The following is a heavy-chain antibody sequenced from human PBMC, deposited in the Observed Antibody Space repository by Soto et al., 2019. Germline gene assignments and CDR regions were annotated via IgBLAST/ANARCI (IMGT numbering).Heavy chain of an antibody. Sequence: QVQLVQSGAEVKNPGSSVKVSCKASGGTFSSYAISWVRQAPGQGLEWMGRIIPIFGTANYAKKFQGRVTITADESTSTTYKELSSPRSEDTAVYYLAKTGYVVVPGGMDVWGQGTTVTVSS. CDR2: IIPIFGTA. D-gene: IGHD2-2*01. CDR1: GGTFSSYA. J-gene: IGHJ6*02. CDR3: AKTGYVVVPGGMDV. V-gene: IGHV1-69*18.